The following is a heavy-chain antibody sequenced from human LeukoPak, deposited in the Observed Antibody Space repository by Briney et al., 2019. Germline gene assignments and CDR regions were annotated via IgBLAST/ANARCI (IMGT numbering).Heavy chain of an antibody. D-gene: IGHD6-19*01. CDR3: ARGRVGEWVVDAFDI. CDR2: ISTSSSYI. V-gene: IGHV3-21*01. CDR1: GFTFSTYT. J-gene: IGHJ3*02. Sequence: GGSLRLSCAASGFTFSTYTMNWVRQAPGKGLEWVSSISTSSSYIYHADSVKGRFTVSRVNAKNSLYLQMNSLRAEDTGVYYCARGRVGEWVVDAFDIWGLGTMVTVSS.